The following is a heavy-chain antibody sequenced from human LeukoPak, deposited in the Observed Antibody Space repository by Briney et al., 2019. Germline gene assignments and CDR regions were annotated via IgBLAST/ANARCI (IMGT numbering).Heavy chain of an antibody. V-gene: IGHV3-23*01. CDR2: ISGSGGST. CDR1: GFTFSSYA. Sequence: PGGSLRLSCAASGFTFSSYAMSWVRQAPGKGLGWVSAISGSGGSTYYADSVKGRFTISRDNSKNTLYLQMNSLRAEDTAVYYCAKGIAVAGTGEDYWGQGTLVTVSS. J-gene: IGHJ4*02. D-gene: IGHD6-19*01. CDR3: AKGIAVAGTGEDY.